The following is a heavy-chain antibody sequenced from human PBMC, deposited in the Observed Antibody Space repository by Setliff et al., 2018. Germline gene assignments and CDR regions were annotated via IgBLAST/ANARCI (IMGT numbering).Heavy chain of an antibody. J-gene: IGHJ4*02. Sequence: GESLKISCAASGFTFNTYWMTWVRQAPGKGLEWVANINPEGSEEYYLDSVKGRFTISRDNAKSSLNLLINSLRADDTAVYFCASGTGYWGQGIQVTVSS. V-gene: IGHV3-7*01. CDR1: GFTFNTYW. CDR3: ASGTGY. CDR2: INPEGSEE.